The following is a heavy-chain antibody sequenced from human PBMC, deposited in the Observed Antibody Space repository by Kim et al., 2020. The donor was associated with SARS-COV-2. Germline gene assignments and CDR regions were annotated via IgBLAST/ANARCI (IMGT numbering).Heavy chain of an antibody. D-gene: IGHD6-13*01. CDR3: ARVGGSWRNWFDP. J-gene: IGHJ5*02. Sequence: ASVKVSCKASGYTFTSYGISWVRPAPGQGLEWMGWISAYNGNTNYAQKLHGRVTMTTDTSTSTAYMELRSLRSDNTAGYYCARVGGSWRNWFDPWGQGTLVTVSS. CDR1: GYTFTSYG. V-gene: IGHV1-18*01. CDR2: ISAYNGNT.